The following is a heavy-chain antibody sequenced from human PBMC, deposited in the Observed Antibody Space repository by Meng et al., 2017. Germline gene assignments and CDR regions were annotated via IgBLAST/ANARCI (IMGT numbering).Heavy chain of an antibody. CDR2: ISGSGGST. D-gene: IGHD3-16*01. Sequence: GESLKISCAASGFTFSSYAMSWVRQAPGKGLEWVSAISGSGGSTYYADSVKGRFTISRDNSKNTLYLQMNSLRAEDTAVYYCAKTPRKGAGDGGRYFDYWGQGTRVT. J-gene: IGHJ4*02. V-gene: IGHV3-23*01. CDR3: AKTPRKGAGDGGRYFDY. CDR1: GFTFSSYA.